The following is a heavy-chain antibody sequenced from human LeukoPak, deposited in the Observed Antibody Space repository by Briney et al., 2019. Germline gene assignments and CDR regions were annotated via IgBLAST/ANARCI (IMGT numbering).Heavy chain of an antibody. V-gene: IGHV3-21*01. CDR1: GFTLSSYA. D-gene: IGHD6-13*01. Sequence: GGSLRLSCVASGFTLSSYAMHWVRQAPGKGLEWVSSINSVGTYVYYADSVRGRFTISRDNAKNTLYLQMSSPRAEDTAVYCCARDSSSWDEAGDYWGQGTLVTVSS. J-gene: IGHJ4*02. CDR3: ARDSSSWDEAGDY. CDR2: INSVGTYV.